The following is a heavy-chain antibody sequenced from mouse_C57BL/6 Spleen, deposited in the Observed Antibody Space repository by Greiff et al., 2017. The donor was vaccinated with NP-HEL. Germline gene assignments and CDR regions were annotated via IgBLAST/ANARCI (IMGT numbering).Heavy chain of an antibody. CDR3: ARGPYYYGSSYGFAY. CDR2: IYPRSGNT. D-gene: IGHD1-1*01. Sequence: QVQLQQSGAELARPGASVKLSCKASGYTFTSYGISWVKQRTGQGLEWIGEIYPRSGNTYYNEKFKGKATLTADKSSSTAYMELRSLTSEDSAVYFCARGPYYYGSSYGFAYWGQGTLVTVSA. CDR1: GYTFTSYG. V-gene: IGHV1-81*01. J-gene: IGHJ3*01.